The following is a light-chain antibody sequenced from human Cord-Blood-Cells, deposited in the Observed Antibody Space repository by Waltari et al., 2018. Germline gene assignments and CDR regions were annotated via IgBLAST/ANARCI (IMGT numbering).Light chain of an antibody. Sequence: DIQMTQSPSSLSASVGDRVTITCRASQSISSYLNWYQQKPGKAPKLLIDAASSLQSGVPSGFSGSGSGTDFTLTISSLQPEDFATYYCQQSYSTPDTFGQGTKLEIK. CDR3: QQSYSTPDT. J-gene: IGKJ2*01. V-gene: IGKV1-39*01. CDR1: QSISSY. CDR2: AAS.